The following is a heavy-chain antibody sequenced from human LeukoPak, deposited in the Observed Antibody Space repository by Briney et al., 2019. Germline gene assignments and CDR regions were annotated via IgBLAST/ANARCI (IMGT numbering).Heavy chain of an antibody. V-gene: IGHV3-21*01. CDR3: ARDRQGGNWGDFDF. CDR1: GFTFSSYI. D-gene: IGHD3-16*01. Sequence: GGSLRLSCAASGFTFSSYIMNWVRQAPGKGLEWVSSISSSSSYIYYADSVKGRFTISRDNAKNSLYLQMNSLRAEDTAVYYCARDRQGGNWGDFDFWGQGTLVIVSS. CDR2: ISSSSSYI. J-gene: IGHJ4*02.